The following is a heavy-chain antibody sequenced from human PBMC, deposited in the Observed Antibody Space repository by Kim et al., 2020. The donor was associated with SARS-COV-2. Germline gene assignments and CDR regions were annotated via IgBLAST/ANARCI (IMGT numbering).Heavy chain of an antibody. J-gene: IGHJ5*02. V-gene: IGHV3-23*01. D-gene: IGHD3-22*01. Sequence: DSVKGRFTISRDNSKNTLYLQMNSLRAEDTAVYYCAKEITMIVVAQSPFDPWGQGTLVTVSS. CDR3: AKEITMIVVAQSPFDP.